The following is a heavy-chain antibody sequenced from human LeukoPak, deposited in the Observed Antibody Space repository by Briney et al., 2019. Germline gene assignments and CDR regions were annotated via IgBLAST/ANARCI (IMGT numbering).Heavy chain of an antibody. D-gene: IGHD3-3*01. CDR3: ARHINGGPYDSLDV. Sequence: SETLSLTCTVSGGSISGSSYYWGWIRRPPGKGLEWIGSIYYSGSTYYNPTLKSRVTISVDTSKNQFFLKLSSVTAADTAVYYCARHINGGPYDSLDVWGQGTTVTVSS. J-gene: IGHJ6*02. CDR1: GGSISGSSYY. V-gene: IGHV4-39*01. CDR2: IYYSGST.